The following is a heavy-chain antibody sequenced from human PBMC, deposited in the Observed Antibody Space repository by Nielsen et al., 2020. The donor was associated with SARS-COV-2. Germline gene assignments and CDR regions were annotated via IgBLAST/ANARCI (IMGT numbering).Heavy chain of an antibody. Sequence: SETLSLTCTVSGGSISSYYWSWIRQPPGKGLEWIGYIYYSGSTNYNPSLKSRVTISVDTSKNQLSLRLSSVTAADTAVYYCARRDCNGGSCNPWYFDYWGQGTLVTVSS. CDR2: IYYSGST. CDR1: GGSISSYY. CDR3: ARRDCNGGSCNPWYFDY. V-gene: IGHV4-59*13. J-gene: IGHJ4*02. D-gene: IGHD2-15*01.